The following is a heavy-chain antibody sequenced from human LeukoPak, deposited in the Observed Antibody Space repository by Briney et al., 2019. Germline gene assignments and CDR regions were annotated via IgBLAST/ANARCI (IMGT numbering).Heavy chain of an antibody. CDR1: GFTFNNYG. Sequence: GGSLRLSCAASGFTFNNYGMTWVRQAPGKGLEWVSAISGSGVTSFHADSVKGRFTISRDNSKNTLYLQMNSLRAEDTAVYYCAKDEMKIVVVVGRSCFDYWGQGTLVTVSS. V-gene: IGHV3-23*01. CDR3: AKDEMKIVVVVGRSCFDY. J-gene: IGHJ4*02. D-gene: IGHD2-15*01. CDR2: ISGSGVTS.